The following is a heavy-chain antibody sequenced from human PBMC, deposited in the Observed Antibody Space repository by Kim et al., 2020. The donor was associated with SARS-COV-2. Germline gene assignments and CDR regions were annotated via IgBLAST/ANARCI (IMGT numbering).Heavy chain of an antibody. J-gene: IGHJ3*02. V-gene: IGHV4-59*01. D-gene: IGHD6-19*01. Sequence: KSRVTISVDTSKNQFSLKLSSVTAADTAVYYCARAPPHQWLVRRLRAFDIWGQGTMVTVSS. CDR3: ARAPPHQWLVRRLRAFDI.